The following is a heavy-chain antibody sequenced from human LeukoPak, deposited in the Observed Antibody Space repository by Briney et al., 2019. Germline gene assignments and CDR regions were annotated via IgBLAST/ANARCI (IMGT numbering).Heavy chain of an antibody. Sequence: GGSLRLSCAVSGFTFSSYAMSWVRQAPGKGLEWVSAISGSGGGTYYAASVKGRLTTSRNTNKHSLYQQMTSLGAEETAVYYCAKGFDYDFWSGSSDYWGQGTLVTVSS. CDR3: AKGFDYDFWSGSSDY. D-gene: IGHD3-3*01. CDR2: ISGSGGGT. J-gene: IGHJ4*02. V-gene: IGHV3-23*01. CDR1: GFTFSSYA.